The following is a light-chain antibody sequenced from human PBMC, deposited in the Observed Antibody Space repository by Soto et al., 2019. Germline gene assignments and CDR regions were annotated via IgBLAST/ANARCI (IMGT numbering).Light chain of an antibody. CDR2: EGN. J-gene: IGLJ3*02. V-gene: IGLV2-23*01. CDR1: SSDVGSYNL. Sequence: QSALTQPASVSASPGQSITISCTGTSSDVGSYNLVSWFQQHPGKAPKLMIYEGNKRPSGVSNRFSGSKSGTTASLTISGLQAEDEADYYCCSYAGSSTLVFGGGTKVTVL. CDR3: CSYAGSSTLV.